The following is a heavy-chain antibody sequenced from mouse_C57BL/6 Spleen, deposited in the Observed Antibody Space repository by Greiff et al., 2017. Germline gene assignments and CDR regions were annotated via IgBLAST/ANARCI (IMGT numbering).Heavy chain of an antibody. Sequence: VQLQQSGAELVRPGASVTLSCKASGYTFTDYEMHWVKQTPVHGLEWIGAIGPETGGTAYNQKFKGKAILTADKSSSTAYMELRSLTSEDSAVYYCTRPDYYGSSPYWYFDVWGTGTTVTVSS. D-gene: IGHD1-1*01. V-gene: IGHV1-15*01. CDR2: IGPETGGT. J-gene: IGHJ1*03. CDR3: TRPDYYGSSPYWYFDV. CDR1: GYTFTDYE.